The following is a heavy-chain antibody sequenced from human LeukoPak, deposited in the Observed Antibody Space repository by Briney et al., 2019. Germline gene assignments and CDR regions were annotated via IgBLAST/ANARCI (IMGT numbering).Heavy chain of an antibody. CDR1: GFTFSNYW. J-gene: IGHJ4*02. D-gene: IGHD5-24*01. Sequence: PGGSLRLSCAASGFTFSNYWMSWVRQAPGKGLEWVSYISSSGSTIYYADSVKGRFTISRDNAKNSLYLQMNSLRAEDTAVYYCARDVRDGYPTLFDYWGQGTLVTVSS. CDR3: ARDVRDGYPTLFDY. CDR2: ISSSGSTI. V-gene: IGHV3-48*04.